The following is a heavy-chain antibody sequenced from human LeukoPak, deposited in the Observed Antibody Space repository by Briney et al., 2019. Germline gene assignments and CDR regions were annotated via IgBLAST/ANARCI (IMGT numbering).Heavy chain of an antibody. CDR2: IYTSGST. V-gene: IGHV4-61*02. Sequence: SETLSLTCTVSGGSISSGSYYWSWIRQPAGKGLEWIGRIYTSGSTNYNPSLKSRVTISVDTSKNQFSLKLSSVTAADTAVYYRARGAGRYYYYMDVWGKGTTVTVSS. CDR1: GGSISSGSYY. J-gene: IGHJ6*03. CDR3: ARGAGRYYYYMDV. D-gene: IGHD6-13*01.